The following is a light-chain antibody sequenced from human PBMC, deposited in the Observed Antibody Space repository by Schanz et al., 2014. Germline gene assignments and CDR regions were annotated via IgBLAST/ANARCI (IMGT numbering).Light chain of an antibody. CDR2: EVS. CDR1: SSDVGGYSY. J-gene: IGLJ2*01. CDR3: SSYAGSNNVL. V-gene: IGLV2-8*01. Sequence: QSALTQPPSASGSPGQSVTISCTGTSSDVGGYSYVSWYQQQPGKAPKLMIYEVSKRPSGVPDRFSGSKSGNTASLTVSGLQAEDEADYYCSSYAGSNNVLFGGRTKLTVL.